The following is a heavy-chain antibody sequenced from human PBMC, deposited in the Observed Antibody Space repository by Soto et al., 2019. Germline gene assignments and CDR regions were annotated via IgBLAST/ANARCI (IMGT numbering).Heavy chain of an antibody. J-gene: IGHJ6*02. CDR1: GGTFSSYA. V-gene: IGHV1-69*01. CDR3: ARDRIAGSKYYYGMDV. CDR2: IIPIFGTE. Sequence: QVQLVQSGAEVKKPGSSVRVSCKASGGTFSSYAISWVRQAPGQGLEWMGGIIPIFGTENYAQKFQGRVTITADESTSTADMELSSLRSEDTAVYYCARDRIAGSKYYYGMDVWGQGTTVTGAS. D-gene: IGHD6-13*01.